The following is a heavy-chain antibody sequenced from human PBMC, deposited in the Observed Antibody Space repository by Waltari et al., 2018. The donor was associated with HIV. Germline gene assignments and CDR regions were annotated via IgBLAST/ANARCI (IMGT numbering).Heavy chain of an antibody. CDR1: GFIFNSYS. J-gene: IGHJ5*02. CDR2: ISSSDNIK. Sequence: EVQLVESGGGPVKPGESLRLSCVTSGFIFNSYSMNWVRQAPGKGTGSVSSISSSDNIKHYADSVKGRFTISRDNAENSLYRQMNGLRAEDTAIYYCARDSRGSTWSLNWFDPWGQGTLVTVSS. CDR3: ARDSRGSTWSLNWFDP. V-gene: IGHV3-21*02. D-gene: IGHD6-6*01.